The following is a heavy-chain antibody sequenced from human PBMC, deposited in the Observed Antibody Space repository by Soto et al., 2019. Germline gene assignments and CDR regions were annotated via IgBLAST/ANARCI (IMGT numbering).Heavy chain of an antibody. V-gene: IGHV3-30-3*01. D-gene: IGHD2-15*01. J-gene: IGHJ4*02. CDR3: ARDRSVVVIPATPAY. CDR1: GFTFSTYV. Sequence: QVQLVESGGGVVQPGRSLRLSCAASGFTFSTYVMHWVRQAPGKGLEWVALTSYDGTNKYYADSVKGRFIISRDNSKNTLYLQMNSLRVEDTAVYYCARDRSVVVIPATPAYWGQGTLVTVSS. CDR2: TSYDGTNK.